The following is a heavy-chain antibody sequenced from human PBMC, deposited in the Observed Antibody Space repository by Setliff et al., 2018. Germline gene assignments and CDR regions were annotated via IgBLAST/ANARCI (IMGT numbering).Heavy chain of an antibody. CDR1: GFSFRTYA. D-gene: IGHD6-13*01. J-gene: IGHJ6*03. CDR2: ISGSGGST. CDR3: AKVPGIATAGQTDRYYYYYYYMDV. Sequence: GGSLRLSCAASGFSFRTYAMSWVRQAPGKGLEWVSAISGSGGSTYYADSVKGRFTISRDNSKNTLYLQMNSLRAEDTAVYYWAKVPGIATAGQTDRYYYYYYYMDVWGKGTTVTVSS. V-gene: IGHV3-23*01.